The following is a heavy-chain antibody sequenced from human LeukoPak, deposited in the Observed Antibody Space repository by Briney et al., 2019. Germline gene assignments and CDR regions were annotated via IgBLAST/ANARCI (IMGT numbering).Heavy chain of an antibody. Sequence: SETLSLTCTVSGGSISSYYWSWIRQPPGKGLEWIGYIYYSGSTNYNPSLKSRVTISVDTSKNQFSLKLSSVTAADTAVYYCARRGSSSWYGDWYFDLWGRGTLVTVSS. V-gene: IGHV4-59*08. J-gene: IGHJ2*01. CDR3: ARRGSSSWYGDWYFDL. CDR1: GGSISSYY. CDR2: IYYSGST. D-gene: IGHD6-13*01.